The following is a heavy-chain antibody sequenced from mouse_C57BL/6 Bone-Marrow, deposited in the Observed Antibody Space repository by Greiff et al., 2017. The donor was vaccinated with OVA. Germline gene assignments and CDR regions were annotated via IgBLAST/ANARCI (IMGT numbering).Heavy chain of an antibody. J-gene: IGHJ2*01. V-gene: IGHV1-77*01. CDR1: GYTFTDYY. CDR2: IGPGSGST. CDR3: ARSTIYYYGICYYFDF. D-gene: IGHD1-1*01. Sequence: QVQLQQSGAELVKPGASVKISCKASGYTFTDYYINWVKQRPGQGLEWIGKIGPGSGSTYYNEKFKGKATMTADKSSSTAYMQISRLTSEASAVYFGARSTIYYYGICYYFDFWGQGTTLTVSS.